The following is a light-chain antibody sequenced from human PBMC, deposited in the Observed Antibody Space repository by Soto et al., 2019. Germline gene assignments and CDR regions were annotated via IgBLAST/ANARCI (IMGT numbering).Light chain of an antibody. CDR2: EGS. CDR1: SSDVGSYNL. V-gene: IGLV2-23*01. J-gene: IGLJ1*01. Sequence: QSALTQPASVSGSPGQSITISCTGTSSDVGSYNLVSWYQQHPGKAPKLMIYEGSKRPSGVSNRFSGSKSGNTASLTISGLQAEDEADYYCCSYAGSSTSYVFGTGTQLTVL. CDR3: CSYAGSSTSYV.